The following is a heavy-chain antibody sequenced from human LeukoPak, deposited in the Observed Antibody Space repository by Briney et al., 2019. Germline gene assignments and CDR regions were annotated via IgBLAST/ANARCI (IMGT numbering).Heavy chain of an antibody. D-gene: IGHD6-19*01. J-gene: IGHJ3*02. Sequence: SETLSLTCTVSGGSISSYYWSWIRQPPGKGLEWIGYIYYSGNTNYNPSLKSRVTISVDTSKNQFSLKLSSVTAADTAVYYCARHSSGWINGAFDIWGQGTMVTVSS. CDR1: GGSISSYY. CDR3: ARHSSGWINGAFDI. V-gene: IGHV4-59*01. CDR2: IYYSGNT.